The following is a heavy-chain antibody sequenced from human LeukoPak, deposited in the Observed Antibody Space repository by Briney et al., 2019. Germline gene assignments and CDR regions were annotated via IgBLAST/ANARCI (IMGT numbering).Heavy chain of an antibody. D-gene: IGHD2-2*01. CDR2: IYTSGST. V-gene: IGHV4-61*02. J-gene: IGHJ6*04. Sequence: SETLSLTCTVSGGSISSGSYYWSWLRQPAGKGLEWIGRIYTSGSTNYNPSLKSRVTISVDTSKNQFSLKLSSVTAADTAVYYCARGTCSSTSCHGMDVWGKGTTVTVSS. CDR1: GGSISSGSYY. CDR3: ARGTCSSTSCHGMDV.